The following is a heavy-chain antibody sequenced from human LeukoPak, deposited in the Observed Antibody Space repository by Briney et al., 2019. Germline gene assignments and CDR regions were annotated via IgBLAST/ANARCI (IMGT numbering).Heavy chain of an antibody. CDR1: GFTFSSYA. D-gene: IGHD2-8*02. V-gene: IGHV3-23*01. Sequence: GGSLRLSCAASGFTFSSYAMSWVRQAPGKGLQWVSGISSSDGGSYYTGSVEGRFAISRDNSKNTVYLQMNNLRAEDTAVYYCAKCMSESGVCLNFDHWGQGTLVAVPS. CDR2: ISSSDGGS. CDR3: AKCMSESGVCLNFDH. J-gene: IGHJ4*02.